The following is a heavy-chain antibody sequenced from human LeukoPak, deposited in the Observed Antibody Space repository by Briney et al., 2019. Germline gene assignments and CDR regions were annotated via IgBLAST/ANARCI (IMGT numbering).Heavy chain of an antibody. CDR2: IKQDGSEK. CDR3: VRENYDILTYFGTGMDV. CDR1: GFTFNNHW. J-gene: IGHJ6*02. D-gene: IGHD3-9*01. Sequence: PGGSLRLSCAASGFTFNNHWMSWVRQAPGKGLEWVANIKQDGSEKNFVDSLKGRFTVSRDNAKNSLYLQMNSLRAEDTAVYYCVRENYDILTYFGTGMDVWGQGTTVTVSS. V-gene: IGHV3-7*04.